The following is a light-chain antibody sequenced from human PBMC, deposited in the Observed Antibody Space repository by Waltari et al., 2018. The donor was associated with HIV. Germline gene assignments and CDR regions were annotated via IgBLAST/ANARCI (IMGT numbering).Light chain of an antibody. CDR1: TSDVGGYQY. V-gene: IGLV2-14*01. CDR3: TSYTSRNTRV. CDR2: EVT. Sequence: QSALTQPASVSGSPGQSITISCTGTTSDVGGYQYVSWYQQHPGKAPKLMIYEVTNRPSGVPFRCSGSKSGNTASLTISGLQAEDEADYFCTSYTSRNTRVFGTGTKVTVL. J-gene: IGLJ1*01.